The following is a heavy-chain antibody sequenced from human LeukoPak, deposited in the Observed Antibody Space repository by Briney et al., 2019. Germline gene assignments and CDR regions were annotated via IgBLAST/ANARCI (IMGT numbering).Heavy chain of an antibody. V-gene: IGHV3-7*01. CDR2: IKQDGSEK. D-gene: IGHD6-19*01. CDR3: ARGARQWLVPDFDY. CDR1: GFTFSSYW. J-gene: IGHJ4*02. Sequence: GGSLRLSCAASGFTFSSYWMSWVRQAPGKGLEWVANIKQDGSEKYYVDSVKGRFTISRDNAKNSLYLQMNSLRAEDTAVYFCARGARQWLVPDFDYWGQGTLVTVSS.